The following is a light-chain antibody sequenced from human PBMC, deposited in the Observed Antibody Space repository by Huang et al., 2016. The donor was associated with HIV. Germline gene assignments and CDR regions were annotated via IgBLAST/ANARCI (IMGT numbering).Light chain of an antibody. Sequence: DIEMTQSPSSLSASIGERVTMSCRASQTVDMYLNWYQQTPGRAPKLLIFAASNLQSDVPSRFSGTGSGTNFTLTIISLQPEDFVIYFCQQTYNVPRTFGQGTALEIK. CDR3: QQTYNVPRT. CDR1: QTVDMY. J-gene: IGKJ2*01. CDR2: AAS. V-gene: IGKV1-39*01.